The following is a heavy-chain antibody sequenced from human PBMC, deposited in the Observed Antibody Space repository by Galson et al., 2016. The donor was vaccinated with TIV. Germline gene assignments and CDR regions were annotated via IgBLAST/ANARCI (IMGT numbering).Heavy chain of an antibody. CDR2: IKEDGSEI. Sequence: SLRLSCAASGFSFRSYWMSWVRQAPGKGLQWVANIKEDGSEIYYVDSVKGRFTISRDNAKTSLYLQMSSLRAEDTAMYYCSRDLTTGNPGYDCWGQGTLVTVSS. D-gene: IGHD1-1*01. J-gene: IGHJ4*02. V-gene: IGHV3-7*01. CDR1: GFSFRSYW. CDR3: SRDLTTGNPGYDC.